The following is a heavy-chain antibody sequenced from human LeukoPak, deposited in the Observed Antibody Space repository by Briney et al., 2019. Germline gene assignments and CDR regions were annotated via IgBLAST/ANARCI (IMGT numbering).Heavy chain of an antibody. CDR3: ARLDDSSGYYYPYDAFDI. D-gene: IGHD3-22*01. CDR2: IKQDGSEK. Sequence: GGSLRLSCAASGFTFNSYWMNWVRQAPGKGLEWVSNIKQDGSEKYYVDSVKGRFTISRDNAKTSLYLQMNSLRAEDTAVYYCARLDDSSGYYYPYDAFDIWGQGTMVTVSS. J-gene: IGHJ3*02. V-gene: IGHV3-7*01. CDR1: GFTFNSYW.